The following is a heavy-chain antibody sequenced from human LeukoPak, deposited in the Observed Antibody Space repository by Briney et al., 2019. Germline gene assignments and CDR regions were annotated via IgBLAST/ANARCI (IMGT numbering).Heavy chain of an antibody. D-gene: IGHD3-3*01. Sequence: SETLSLTCAVYGGSFSGYYWSWIRQPPGKGLEWIGEINHSGSTNYNPSLKSRVTIPVDTSKNQFSLKLSSVTAADTAVYYCARKYYDFWSGYFSPRFDYWGQGTLVTVSS. V-gene: IGHV4-34*01. J-gene: IGHJ4*02. CDR3: ARKYYDFWSGYFSPRFDY. CDR2: INHSGST. CDR1: GGSFSGYY.